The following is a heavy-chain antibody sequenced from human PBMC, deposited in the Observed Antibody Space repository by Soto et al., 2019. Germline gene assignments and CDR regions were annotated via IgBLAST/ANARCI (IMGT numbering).Heavy chain of an antibody. CDR2: IYYSGST. V-gene: IGHV4-30-4*01. J-gene: IGHJ6*02. CDR3: ARESTVTTVYYYYGMDV. D-gene: IGHD4-17*01. CDR1: GGSISSGDYY. Sequence: SETLSLTCTVSGGSISSGDYYWSWIRQPPGKGLEWIGYIYYSGSTYYNPSLKSRVTISVDTSKNQFSPKLSSVTAADTAVYYCARESTVTTVYYYYGMDVWGQGPTVPVS.